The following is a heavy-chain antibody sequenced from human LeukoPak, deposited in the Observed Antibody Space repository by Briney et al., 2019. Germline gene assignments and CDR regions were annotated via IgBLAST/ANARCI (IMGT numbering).Heavy chain of an antibody. CDR2: ISAYNGNT. J-gene: IGHJ4*02. V-gene: IGHV1-18*01. CDR1: GYTFTSYG. D-gene: IGHD3-22*01. Sequence: ASVKVSCKASGYTFTSYGISWVRQAPGQGLEWMGWISAYNGNTNYAQKLQGRVTMTTDTSTSTAYMELRSLRSDDTAVYYCARGSTYYYDSSGYYYDYWGQGTLVTVSS. CDR3: ARGSTYYYDSSGYYYDY.